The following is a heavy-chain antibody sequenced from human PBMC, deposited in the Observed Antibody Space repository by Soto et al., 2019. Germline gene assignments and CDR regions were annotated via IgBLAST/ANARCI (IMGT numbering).Heavy chain of an antibody. CDR2: TYYRSNWYT. CDR3: ARGSYYSGWV. D-gene: IGHD6-19*01. CDR1: GDSVSSTSTA. V-gene: IGHV6-1*01. Sequence: PSHTLSLTCAISGDSVSSTSTAWSWIRQSPSRGLEWLGRTYYRSNWYTDYAVSVKSRITISPDTSKNQFSLQLNSVTPEDTAVYYCARGSYYSGWVWGQGTLVTVSS. J-gene: IGHJ4*02.